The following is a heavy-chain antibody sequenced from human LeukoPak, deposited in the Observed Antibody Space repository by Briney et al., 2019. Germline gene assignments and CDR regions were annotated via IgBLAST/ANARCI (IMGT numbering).Heavy chain of an antibody. D-gene: IGHD1-26*01. CDR1: GFTFSSYT. J-gene: IGHJ5*02. CDR2: ISSSTI. Sequence: GGSLRLSCAASGFTFSSYTMNWIRQAPGKGLEWVSYISSSTIYYADSVKGRFTISRDNSKNTLYLQMNSLRAEDTAVYYCAKDFSGNWFDPWGQGTLVTVSS. CDR3: AKDFSGNWFDP. V-gene: IGHV3-48*01.